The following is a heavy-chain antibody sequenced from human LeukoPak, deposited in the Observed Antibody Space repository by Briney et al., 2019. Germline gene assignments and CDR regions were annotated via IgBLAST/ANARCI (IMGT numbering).Heavy chain of an antibody. CDR2: IRSKAYGGTT. Sequence: PGGSLRLSCTASGFTFGDYAMSWFRQAPGKGLEWVGFIRSKAYGGTTEYAASVKGRFTISRDDSKSIAYLQMNSLKTEDTAVYYCTRDVFESSSWCEAYYFDYWGQGTLVTVSS. CDR1: GFTFGDYA. V-gene: IGHV3-49*03. J-gene: IGHJ4*02. D-gene: IGHD6-13*01. CDR3: TRDVFESSSWCEAYYFDY.